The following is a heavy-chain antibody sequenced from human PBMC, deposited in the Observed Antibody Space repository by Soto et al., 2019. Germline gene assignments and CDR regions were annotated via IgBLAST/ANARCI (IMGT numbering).Heavy chain of an antibody. V-gene: IGHV3-23*01. CDR2: ISGSGATT. J-gene: IGHJ1*01. D-gene: IGHD1-26*01. CDR1: GFTFSNYA. CDR3: AKDHRPMIVGAPAQH. Sequence: PGGSLRLSCAASGFTFSNYAMSWVRQAPGKGLEWVSEISGSGATTYYADSVKGRFTISRDNSKNTLYLQMNSLRAEDTALYYCAKDHRPMIVGAPAQHWGQGTLVTVSS.